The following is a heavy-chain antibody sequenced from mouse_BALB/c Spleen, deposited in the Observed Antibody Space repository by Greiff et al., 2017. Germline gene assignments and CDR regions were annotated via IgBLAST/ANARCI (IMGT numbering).Heavy chain of an antibody. V-gene: IGHV5-9-4*01. CDR2: ISSGGSYT. CDR1: GFTFSSYA. Sequence: EVHLVESGGGLVKPGGSLKLSCAASGFTFSSYAMSWVRQSPEKRLEWVAEISSGGSYTYYPDTVTGRFTISRDNAKNTLYLEMSSLRSEDTAMYYCARAGFAYWGQGTLVTVSA. CDR3: ARAGFAY. J-gene: IGHJ3*01.